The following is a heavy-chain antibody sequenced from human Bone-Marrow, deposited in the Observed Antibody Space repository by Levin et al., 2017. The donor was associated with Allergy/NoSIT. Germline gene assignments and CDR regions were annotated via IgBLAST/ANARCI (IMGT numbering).Heavy chain of an antibody. CDR2: INANSGDT. V-gene: IGHV1-2*06. Sequence: GESLKISCKASGYSFNAYYIHWVRQAPGQGLEWMGRINANSGDTNFAQNFQGRVTMTRDISIRTAYMELGSLTSDDTAIYYCAREYSGSSAFDVWGQGTAVTVSS. D-gene: IGHD5-12*01. J-gene: IGHJ3*01. CDR3: AREYSGSSAFDV. CDR1: GYSFNAYY.